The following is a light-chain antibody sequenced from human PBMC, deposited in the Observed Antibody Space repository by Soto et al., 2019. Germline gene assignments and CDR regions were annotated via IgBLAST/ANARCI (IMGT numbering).Light chain of an antibody. V-gene: IGKV4-1*01. CDR3: QQYYSTPLT. J-gene: IGKJ4*01. CDR2: WAS. Sequence: DIVMTQSPDSLAVSLGERATINCRSSQSVLYSSDNKNYLGWYQQKTGQPPKLLIYWASNRGSRVPDRFSGSGSGTDFTLTISSLQAEDVAIYYCQQYYSTPLTFGGGTKVEIK. CDR1: QSVLYSSDNKNY.